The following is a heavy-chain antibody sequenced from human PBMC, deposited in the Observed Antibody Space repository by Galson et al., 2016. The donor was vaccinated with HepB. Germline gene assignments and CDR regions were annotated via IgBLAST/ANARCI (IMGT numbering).Heavy chain of an antibody. Sequence: SLRLSCAASGFTVSSYGLNWVRQAPGKGLEWVSTIRGSGTGTYYADSVKGRFTISRDNSKNTLYLQMNSLRAEDTAVYYCAKPGSGWYVDYWGQGTLVTVSS. D-gene: IGHD6-19*01. CDR3: AKPGSGWYVDY. CDR2: IRGSGTGT. V-gene: IGHV3-23*01. J-gene: IGHJ4*02. CDR1: GFTVSSYG.